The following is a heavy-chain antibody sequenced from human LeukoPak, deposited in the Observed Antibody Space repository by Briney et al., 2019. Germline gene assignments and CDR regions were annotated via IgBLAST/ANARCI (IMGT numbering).Heavy chain of an antibody. J-gene: IGHJ4*02. D-gene: IGHD4-23*01. V-gene: IGHV1-69*04. CDR3: ARDFWSRATVVTRPFDY. Sequence: SVKVSCKASVGSFSSYAISWVRQAPGQGLEWMGRIIPILGIANYAQKFQGRVTITADKSTSTAYMELSSLRSEDTAVYYCARDFWSRATVVTRPFDYWGQGTLVTVSS. CDR1: VGSFSSYA. CDR2: IIPILGIA.